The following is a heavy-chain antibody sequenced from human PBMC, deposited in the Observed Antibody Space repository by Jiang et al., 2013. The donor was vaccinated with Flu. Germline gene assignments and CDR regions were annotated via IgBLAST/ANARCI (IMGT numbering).Heavy chain of an antibody. V-gene: IGHV1-3*01. D-gene: IGHD6-6*01. CDR2: INPGNGNT. CDR3: ARDVAARRGFDV. CDR1: GYTFAHQT. Sequence: KSSGYTFAHQTIHWVRQVPGQGLEWMGWINPGNGNTKYSQKFQGRVAITRVTSASTAYLELSSLGFEDTAVYYCARDVAARRGFDVWGQGTMVTVAS. J-gene: IGHJ3*01.